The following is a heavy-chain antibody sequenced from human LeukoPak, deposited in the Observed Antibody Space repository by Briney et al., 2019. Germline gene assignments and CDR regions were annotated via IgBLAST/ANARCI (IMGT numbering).Heavy chain of an antibody. CDR2: LNSDGSST. V-gene: IGHV3-74*01. CDR1: GFTFGTHW. Sequence: GGSLRLSCAASGFTFGTHWMHWVRQAPGKGLVWASRLNSDGSSTHYAGSVQGRFTISRDNAKNTLYLQMNSLRAEDTAVYYCAREYYYNIDVWGKGTTVTVSS. J-gene: IGHJ6*04. CDR3: AREYYYNIDV.